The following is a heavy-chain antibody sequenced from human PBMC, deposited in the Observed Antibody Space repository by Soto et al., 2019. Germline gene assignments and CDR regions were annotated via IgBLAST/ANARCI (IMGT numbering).Heavy chain of an antibody. CDR3: ARFRTMGTRRAKGFDY. CDR2: IYHSGST. J-gene: IGHJ4*02. Sequence: SETLSLTCTVSGGSVSSGSYYWSWIRQPPGKGLEWIGYIYHSGSTSYNPSLKSRVTISVDTSKNQFSLKLSSVTAADTAVYYCARFRTMGTRRAKGFDYWGQGTLVTVSS. CDR1: GGSVSSGSYY. V-gene: IGHV4-61*01. D-gene: IGHD1-7*01.